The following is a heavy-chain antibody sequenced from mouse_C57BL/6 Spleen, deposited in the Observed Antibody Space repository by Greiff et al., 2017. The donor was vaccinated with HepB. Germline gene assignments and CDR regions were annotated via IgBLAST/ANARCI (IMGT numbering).Heavy chain of an antibody. J-gene: IGHJ2*01. CDR2: IDPETGGT. Sequence: VQLQQSGAELVRPGASVTLSCKASGYTFTDYEMHWVKQTPVHGLEWLGPIDPETGGTAYNQKFKGKAILTADKASSTAYMERRSLTSEDSAVYYCTGGIYYGIYFDYWGQGTTLTVSS. D-gene: IGHD2-1*01. CDR1: GYTFTDYE. V-gene: IGHV1-15*01. CDR3: TGGIYYGIYFDY.